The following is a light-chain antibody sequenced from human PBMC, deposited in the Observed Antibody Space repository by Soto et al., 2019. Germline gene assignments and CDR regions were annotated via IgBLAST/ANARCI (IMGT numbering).Light chain of an antibody. CDR3: QQYNNWTNT. Sequence: EIVMTQSPATLSASPGERATLSCRASTSVSSNLSGYQQKHGQAPRLLIYGASTRATGIPARFSGSASGTDFAHTISSLQSEDFEIYYFQQYNNWTNTFGQGTKLEIK. CDR2: GAS. CDR1: TSVSSN. J-gene: IGKJ2*01. V-gene: IGKV3-15*01.